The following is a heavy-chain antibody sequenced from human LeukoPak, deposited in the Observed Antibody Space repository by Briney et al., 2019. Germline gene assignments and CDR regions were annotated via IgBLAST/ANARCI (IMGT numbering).Heavy chain of an antibody. V-gene: IGHV1-69*04. CDR2: IIPILGIA. CDR1: GGTFSSYA. Sequence: ASVKVSCKASGGTFSSYAISWVRQAPGQGLEWMGRIIPILGIANYARKFQGRVTITADKSTSTAYMELSSLRSEDTAVYYCARNSPAAGTSGFFAHWGQGTLVTVSS. J-gene: IGHJ5*02. D-gene: IGHD6-13*01. CDR3: ARNSPAAGTSGFFAH.